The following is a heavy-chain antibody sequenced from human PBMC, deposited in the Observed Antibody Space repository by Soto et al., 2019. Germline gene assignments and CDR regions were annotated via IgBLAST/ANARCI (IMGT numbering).Heavy chain of an antibody. D-gene: IGHD6-19*01. CDR1: GDSISSGYY. Sequence: SETLSLTCAVSGDSISSGYYWAWIRQPPGKGLGWIGSIYHSGTAYYNPSLKSRVIISIDTSKNQFSLKLSSVTAADSAVYYCARKEGGSGWFDVGFDPWGQGTLVTVSA. CDR3: ARKEGGSGWFDVGFDP. V-gene: IGHV4-38-2*01. J-gene: IGHJ5*02. CDR2: IYHSGTA.